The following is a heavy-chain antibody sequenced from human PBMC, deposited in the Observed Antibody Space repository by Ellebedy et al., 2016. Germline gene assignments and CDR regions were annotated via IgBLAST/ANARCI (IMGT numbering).Heavy chain of an antibody. CDR2: ISSTTTYT. D-gene: IGHD1-26*01. Sequence: GESLKISXAASGFTFRSYKMNWVRQAPGEGLEWVSSISSTTTYTYYADSVKGRFTISRDNAKHSLSLQMSSLRGEDTAVYFCARDSHTGSSDFDFWGQGTLVTVSS. V-gene: IGHV3-21*01. CDR1: GFTFRSYK. CDR3: ARDSHTGSSDFDF. J-gene: IGHJ4*02.